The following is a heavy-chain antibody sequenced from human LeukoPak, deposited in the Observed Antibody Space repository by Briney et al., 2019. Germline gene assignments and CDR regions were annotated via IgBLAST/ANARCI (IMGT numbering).Heavy chain of an antibody. CDR3: ARDQEGHYYDSSGRNWFDP. J-gene: IGHJ5*02. Sequence: ASVKVPCKASGYTFTSYYMHWVRQAPGQGLEWMGIINPSGGSTSYAQKFQGRVTMTRDTSTSTVYMELSSLRSEDTAVYYCARDQEGHYYDSSGRNWFDPWGQGTLVTVSS. D-gene: IGHD3-22*01. CDR1: GYTFTSYY. V-gene: IGHV1-46*01. CDR2: INPSGGST.